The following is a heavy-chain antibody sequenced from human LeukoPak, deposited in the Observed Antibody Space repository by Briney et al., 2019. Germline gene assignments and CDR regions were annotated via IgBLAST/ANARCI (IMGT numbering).Heavy chain of an antibody. CDR1: GYTFTSYG. Sequence: ASVKVSCKASGYTFTSYGVSWVRQAPGQGLEWMGWISAYNGNTNYAQKLQGRVTMTTDTSTSTAYMELRSLRSDDTAVYYCARWVVAATPVSLDYWGQGTLVTVSS. CDR3: ARWVVAATPVSLDY. CDR2: ISAYNGNT. V-gene: IGHV1-18*01. J-gene: IGHJ4*02. D-gene: IGHD2-15*01.